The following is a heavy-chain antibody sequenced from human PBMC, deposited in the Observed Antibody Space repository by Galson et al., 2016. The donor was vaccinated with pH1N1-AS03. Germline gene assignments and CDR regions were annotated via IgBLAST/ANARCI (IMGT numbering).Heavy chain of an antibody. CDR2: INARGGDT. D-gene: IGHD1-1*01. CDR1: GFIFSTFA. Sequence: SLRLSCAGSGFIFSTFAMSWVRQAQGKGLEWVSSINARGGDTYYADSVKGRFTISRDNSRDTLYLQMNSLRAEDTAVYYCVKRTPGGSVGTYYFDYWGQGTLVTVSS. CDR3: VKRTPGGSVGTYYFDY. V-gene: IGHV3-23*01. J-gene: IGHJ4*02.